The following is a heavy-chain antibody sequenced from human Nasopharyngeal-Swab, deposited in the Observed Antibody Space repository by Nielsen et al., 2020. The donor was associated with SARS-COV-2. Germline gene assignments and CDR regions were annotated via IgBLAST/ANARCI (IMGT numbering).Heavy chain of an antibody. CDR3: ARDWRRVRMGSVDYGMDV. CDR2: ISWNRGSI. J-gene: IGHJ6*02. V-gene: IGHV3-9*01. D-gene: IGHD2-15*01. CDR1: GFTFDDYA. Sequence: GGSLRLSCAASGFTFDDYAMHWVRQAPGKGLEWVSGISWNRGSIGYADSVKGRFTISRDNSKNTLYLQMNSLRAEDTAVYYCARDWRRVRMGSVDYGMDVWGQGTTVTVSS.